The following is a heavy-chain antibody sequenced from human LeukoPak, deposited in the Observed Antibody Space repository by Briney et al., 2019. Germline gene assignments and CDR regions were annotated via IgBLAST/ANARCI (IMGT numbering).Heavy chain of an antibody. CDR2: ISGSGGST. Sequence: PRGSLSLSCAASGFTFSSYAMSWVRQAPGKGLEWVSAISGSGGSTYYADSVKGRFTISRDNSKNTLYLQMNSLRAEDTAVYYCAKLELLWFGELSDWGQGTLVTVSS. V-gene: IGHV3-23*01. J-gene: IGHJ4*02. CDR1: GFTFSSYA. CDR3: AKLELLWFGELSD. D-gene: IGHD3-10*01.